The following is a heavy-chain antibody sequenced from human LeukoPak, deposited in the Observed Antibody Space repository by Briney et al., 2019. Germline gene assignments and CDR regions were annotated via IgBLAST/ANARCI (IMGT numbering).Heavy chain of an antibody. J-gene: IGHJ4*02. CDR1: GGSISGGGYS. CDR3: ARVDSTGYCPWRD. Sequence: SETLSLTCTVSGGSISGGGYSWSWIRQLPGKGLEWIGYIYYSGRTYYNPSLKSRATISVDTAKNQFSLKLSSVTAADTAMYYCARVDSTGYCPWRDWGQGTLVTVSA. CDR2: IYYSGRT. D-gene: IGHD3-22*01. V-gene: IGHV4-31*03.